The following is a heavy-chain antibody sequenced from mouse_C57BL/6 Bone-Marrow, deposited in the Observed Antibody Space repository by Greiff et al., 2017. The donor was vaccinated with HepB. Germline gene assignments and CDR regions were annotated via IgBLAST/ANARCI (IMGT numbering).Heavy chain of an antibody. CDR1: GYTFTDYY. J-gene: IGHJ4*01. V-gene: IGHV1-19*01. CDR2: INPYNGGT. D-gene: IGHD1-1*01. CDR3: ARSRYYGPYAMDY. Sequence: VQLQQSGPVLVKPGASVKMSCKASGYTFTDYYMNWVKQSHGKSLEWIGVINPYNGGTSYNQKFKGKATLTVDKSSSTAYMELNSLTSEDSAVYYCARSRYYGPYAMDYWGQGTSVTVSS.